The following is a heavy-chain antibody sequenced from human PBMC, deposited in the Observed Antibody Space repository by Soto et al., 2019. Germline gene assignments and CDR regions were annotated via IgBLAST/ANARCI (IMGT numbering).Heavy chain of an antibody. D-gene: IGHD2-2*01. J-gene: IGHJ4*02. V-gene: IGHV3-74*01. CDR1: GFTLSNYW. CDR2: ISSDGSST. Sequence: EVQLVESGGGLVQPGGSLRLSCAASGFTLSNYWMHWARQAPGKGLVWISRISSDGSSTNYADSVKGRFTISRDNAKNTLPLQTNSLRAEDTAVYYCARVTNCSSSSCYSYFDSWGQGTLVTVSS. CDR3: ARVTNCSSSSCYSYFDS.